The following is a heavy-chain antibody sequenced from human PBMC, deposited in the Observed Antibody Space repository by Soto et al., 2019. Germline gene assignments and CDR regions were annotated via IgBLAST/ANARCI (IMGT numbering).Heavy chain of an antibody. Sequence: SQTLSLTCAISGDSVSSNSAAWNWIRQSPSRGLEWLGRTYYRSKWYNDYAVSVKRRITINPDTSKDQFSLQLNSVTPEDTAVYYWASDRGGGQLGYDAFDIWGQGTMVTVSS. CDR2: TYYRSKWYN. D-gene: IGHD7-27*01. CDR1: GDSVSSNSAA. J-gene: IGHJ3*02. V-gene: IGHV6-1*01. CDR3: ASDRGGGQLGYDAFDI.